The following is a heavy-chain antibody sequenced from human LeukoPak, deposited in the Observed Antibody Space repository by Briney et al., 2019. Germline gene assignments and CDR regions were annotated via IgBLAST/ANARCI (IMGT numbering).Heavy chain of an antibody. J-gene: IGHJ4*02. CDR2: IIPIFGTA. D-gene: IGHD3-22*01. CDR1: GGTFSSYA. Sequence: ASVKVSCKASGGTFSSYAVSWVRQAPGQGLEWMGGIIPIFGTANYAQKFQGRVTITADESTSTAYMELSSLRSEDTAVYYCAAFTTYYYDSSGYYYHYWGQGTLVTVSS. V-gene: IGHV1-69*13. CDR3: AAFTTYYYDSSGYYYHY.